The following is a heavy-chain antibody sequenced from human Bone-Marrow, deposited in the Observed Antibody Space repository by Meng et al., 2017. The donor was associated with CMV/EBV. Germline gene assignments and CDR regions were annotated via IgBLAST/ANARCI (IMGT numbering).Heavy chain of an antibody. J-gene: IGHJ4*02. CDR2: ILASGGSR. D-gene: IGHD6-13*01. Sequence: ASAFTFSTCAMSWVRQPPGKGLEWVSAILASGGSRNYADSVKGRFTISRDNSRNTLYLQMDSLRAEDTAVYYCAKDPEYNNNWYPDYWGQGTLVTVSS. CDR1: AFTFSTCA. CDR3: AKDPEYNNNWYPDY. V-gene: IGHV3-23*01.